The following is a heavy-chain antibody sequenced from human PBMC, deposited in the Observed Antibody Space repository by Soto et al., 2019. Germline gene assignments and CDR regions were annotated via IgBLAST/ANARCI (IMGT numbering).Heavy chain of an antibody. CDR1: GGSSSRSSYY. Sequence: SETLSLTCTASGGSSSRSSYYWGWIRPPPGKGLEWIGSIYYSGNTYYNPSLKSRVTISVDTAKKQFALKLSSVAAAEPAEYNWQRQYYFWAGVYYDRLFDFWGEGTGVTVS. V-gene: IGHV4-39*01. D-gene: IGHD3-10*01. J-gene: IGHJ4*02. CDR2: IYYSGNT. CDR3: QRQYYFWAGVYYDRLFDF.